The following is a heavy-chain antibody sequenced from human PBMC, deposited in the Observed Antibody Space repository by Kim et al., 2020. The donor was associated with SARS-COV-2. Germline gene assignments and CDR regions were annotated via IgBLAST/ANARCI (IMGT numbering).Heavy chain of an antibody. D-gene: IGHD3-16*01. J-gene: IGHJ4*02. V-gene: IGHV5-51*01. Sequence: RYSPSFQGQVTISANKSTTTDYLQWSSLKASDTAMYYCARSAGPYDYYFDYWGQGTLVTVSS. CDR3: ARSAGPYDYYFDY.